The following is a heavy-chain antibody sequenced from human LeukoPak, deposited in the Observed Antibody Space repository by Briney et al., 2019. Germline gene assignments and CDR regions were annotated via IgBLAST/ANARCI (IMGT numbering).Heavy chain of an antibody. V-gene: IGHV1-2*06. CDR1: GYTFTDYY. Sequence: ASVKVSCKTPGYTFTDYYIHWVRQAPGQGLEWMGRINPESGGTKSAQNFQGGVTMTRDTSVTTAYMELSSLRSDDTAVYYCARGVGIPDPRYFDYWGQGTLVTVSS. J-gene: IGHJ4*02. CDR3: ARGVGIPDPRYFDY. CDR2: INPESGGT.